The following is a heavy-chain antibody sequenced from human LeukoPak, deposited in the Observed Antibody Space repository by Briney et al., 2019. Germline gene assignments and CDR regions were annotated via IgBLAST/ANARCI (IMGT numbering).Heavy chain of an antibody. V-gene: IGHV4-39*01. Sequence: PSETLSLTCTVSGGSISSSSYYWGWIRQPPGKGLEWIGSIYYSGRTYYNPSLKSRVTISVDTSQNQFSLKLSSVTAADTAVYYCARHPVGVAVTDYYFDYWGQGTLVTVSS. CDR1: GGSISSSSYY. J-gene: IGHJ4*02. CDR2: IYYSGRT. CDR3: ARHPVGVAVTDYYFDY. D-gene: IGHD6-19*01.